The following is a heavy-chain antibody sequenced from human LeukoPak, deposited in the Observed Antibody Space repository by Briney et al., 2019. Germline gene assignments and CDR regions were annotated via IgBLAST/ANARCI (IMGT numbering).Heavy chain of an antibody. Sequence: SETLSLTCTVSGASISSGGYYWSWIRQHPGEGLELIGFIYYSGHTYYNPSLKSRVSISLDASKSQISLKLSSATAADTAIYYCATIRTGANWYDPWGQGTLVTVSS. CDR1: GASISSGGYY. V-gene: IGHV4-31*03. D-gene: IGHD1-1*01. CDR3: ATIRTGANWYDP. CDR2: IYYSGHT. J-gene: IGHJ5*02.